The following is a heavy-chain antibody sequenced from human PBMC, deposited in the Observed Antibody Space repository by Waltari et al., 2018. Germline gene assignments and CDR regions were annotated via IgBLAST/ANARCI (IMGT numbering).Heavy chain of an antibody. CDR1: GGSISSSSYY. CDR2: IYYSGST. D-gene: IGHD1-1*01. J-gene: IGHJ4*02. Sequence: QLQLQESGPGLVKPSETLSLTCTVSGGSISSSSYYWGWIRQPPGKGLEWIGSIYYSGSTDYNPSRKSRVTMSVDTSKNQVSLKLSSVTAADTAVYYCARGGNPALDYWGQGTLVTVSS. V-gene: IGHV4-39*07. CDR3: ARGGNPALDY.